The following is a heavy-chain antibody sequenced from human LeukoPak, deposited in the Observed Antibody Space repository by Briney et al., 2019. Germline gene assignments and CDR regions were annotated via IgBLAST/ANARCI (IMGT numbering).Heavy chain of an antibody. CDR1: GYTFTGYY. V-gene: IGHV1-2*06. D-gene: IGHD3-22*01. Sequence: ASVKVSCKASGYTFTGYYMHWVRQAPGQGLEWMGRINPNSGGTNYAQKFQGRVTMTRDTSISTAYMELSRLRSDDTAVYYCARDLRGPYYYDSCGYYHNWFDPWGQGTLVTVSS. CDR2: INPNSGGT. CDR3: ARDLRGPYYYDSCGYYHNWFDP. J-gene: IGHJ5*02.